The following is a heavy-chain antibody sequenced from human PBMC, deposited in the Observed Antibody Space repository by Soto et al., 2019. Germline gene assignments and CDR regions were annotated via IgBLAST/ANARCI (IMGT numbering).Heavy chain of an antibody. CDR3: AKSYGDSYYYYSGLDV. J-gene: IGHJ6*04. D-gene: IGHD4-17*01. CDR2: INPGDSDT. CDR1: GFSFSKYK. Sequence: PGESLKISCEGSGFSFSKYKIGWVRQMPGKGLEWMGIINPGDSDTRYSPSFQGQVTISADKSISTAYLQWSTLKASDTATYYCAKSYGDSYYYYSGLDVWGKGTTVTVSS. V-gene: IGHV5-51*01.